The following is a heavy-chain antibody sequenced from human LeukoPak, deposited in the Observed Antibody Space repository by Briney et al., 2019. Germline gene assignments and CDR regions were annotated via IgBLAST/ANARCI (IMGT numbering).Heavy chain of an antibody. CDR3: ARGQTYSGRIFDY. Sequence: SQTLSLTFAISGDSFSISTAALNWIRQSPSRGLEWLGRTYYRSKWYSYVAEYVKSRITIDPGTSKNQFSLQLDYVTPDDTAVYFCARGQTYSGRIFDYWGQGTLVTVSS. D-gene: IGHD1-26*01. CDR2: TYYRSKWYS. CDR1: GDSFSISTAA. J-gene: IGHJ4*02. V-gene: IGHV6-1*01.